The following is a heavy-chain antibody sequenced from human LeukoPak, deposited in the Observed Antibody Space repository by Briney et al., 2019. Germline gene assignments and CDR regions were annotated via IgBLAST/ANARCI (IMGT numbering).Heavy chain of an antibody. CDR1: GGSISSGDYY. D-gene: IGHD3-22*01. V-gene: IGHV4-61*08. CDR3: AAGYDSSGYQFDY. CDR2: IYYSGST. Sequence: SETLSLTCTVSGGSISSGDYYWSWIRQPPGKGLEWIGYIYYSGSTNYNPSLKSRVTISVDTSKNQISLKLSSVTAADTAVYYCAAGYDSSGYQFDYWGQGTLVTVSS. J-gene: IGHJ4*02.